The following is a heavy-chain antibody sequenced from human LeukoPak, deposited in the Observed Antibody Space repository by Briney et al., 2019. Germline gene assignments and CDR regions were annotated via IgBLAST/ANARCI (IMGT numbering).Heavy chain of an antibody. CDR1: GYTFTGYY. CDR2: INPNTAGT. V-gene: IGHV1-2*02. D-gene: IGHD4-11*01. CDR3: ATSAGDYRAGHYYYMGV. J-gene: IGHJ6*03. Sequence: ASVKVSCKSSGYTFTGYYFHWVRQAPGQGLEWMGWINPNTAGTNYAQKFLGGVTLTWDTSISTAYMELNRLTSDDTAVYYCATSAGDYRAGHYYYMGVWGKGTSVTVSS.